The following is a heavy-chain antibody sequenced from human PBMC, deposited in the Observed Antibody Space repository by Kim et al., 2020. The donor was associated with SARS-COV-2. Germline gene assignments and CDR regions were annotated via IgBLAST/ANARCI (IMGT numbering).Heavy chain of an antibody. D-gene: IGHD4-17*01. J-gene: IGHJ4*02. CDR3: ARDVYGDYGTYYFDY. Sequence: DSVKGRFTISRDNSKNTLYLQMNSLRAEDTAVYYCARDVYGDYGTYYFDYWGQGTLVTVSS. V-gene: IGHV3-53*01.